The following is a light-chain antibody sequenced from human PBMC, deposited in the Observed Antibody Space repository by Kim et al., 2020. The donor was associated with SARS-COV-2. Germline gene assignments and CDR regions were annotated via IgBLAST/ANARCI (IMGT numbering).Light chain of an antibody. Sequence: VTISCTGSTSNIGAGYDVHWYQQLPGTAPQLLIYGNSNRPSGVPDRFSGSKSGTSASLAITGLQAEDEADYYCQSYDSSLSALYVFGTGTKVTVL. CDR1: TSNIGAGYD. V-gene: IGLV1-40*01. CDR3: QSYDSSLSALYV. J-gene: IGLJ1*01. CDR2: GNS.